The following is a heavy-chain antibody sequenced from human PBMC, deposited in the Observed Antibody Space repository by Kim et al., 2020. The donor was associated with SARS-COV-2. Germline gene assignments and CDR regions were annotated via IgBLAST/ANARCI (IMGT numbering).Heavy chain of an antibody. CDR1: GGTFSSYA. CDR3: ASSGWELLRLDY. CDR2: IIPILGIA. Sequence: SVKVSCKASGGTFSSYAISWVRQAPGQGLEWMGRIIPILGIANYAQKFQGRVTITADKSTSTAYMELSSLRSEDTAVYYCASSGWELLRLDYWGQGTLVTVSS. J-gene: IGHJ4*02. V-gene: IGHV1-69*04. D-gene: IGHD1-26*01.